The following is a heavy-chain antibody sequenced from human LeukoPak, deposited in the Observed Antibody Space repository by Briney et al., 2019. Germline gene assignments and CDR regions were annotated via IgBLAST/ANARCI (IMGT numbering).Heavy chain of an antibody. CDR1: GVSFTGNY. CDR2: INDDGYT. Sequence: SETLSLTCGVYGVSFTGNYWSWIRQPPGKRPEWIGEINDDGYTNYNPSLRSRVTISLDTSENHLSLRLTSVTAADTAVYYCARIRCGHTDDICYYHWGQGALVTVSS. J-gene: IGHJ4*02. CDR3: ARIRCGHTDDICYYH. D-gene: IGHD2-21*02. V-gene: IGHV4-34*01.